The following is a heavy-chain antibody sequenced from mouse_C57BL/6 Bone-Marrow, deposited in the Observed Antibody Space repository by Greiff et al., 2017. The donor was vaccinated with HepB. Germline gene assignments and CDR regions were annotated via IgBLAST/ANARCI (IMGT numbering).Heavy chain of an antibody. D-gene: IGHD1-1*01. V-gene: IGHV14-4*01. CDR1: GFNFKDDY. J-gene: IGHJ4*01. CDR2: IDPENGDT. CDR3: RGITTRVDSLYAMDY. Sequence: EVQLQQSGAELVRPGASVKLSCTASGFNFKDDYMHWVKQRPEQGLEWIGWIDPENGDTEYASKFQGKATITADTSSNTAYLQLSSLTSEDTAVYYCRGITTRVDSLYAMDYWGQGTSVTVSS.